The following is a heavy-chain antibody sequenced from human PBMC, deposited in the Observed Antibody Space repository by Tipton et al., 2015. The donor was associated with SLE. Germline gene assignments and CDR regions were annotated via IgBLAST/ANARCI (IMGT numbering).Heavy chain of an antibody. CDR2: IYYSGST. J-gene: IGHJ3*02. D-gene: IGHD5-24*01. V-gene: IGHV4-31*03. CDR3: ARVMGPGQAFDI. CDR1: ADSISREGFY. Sequence: TLSLTCTVSADSISREGFYWSWIRQHPGKGLEWIGYIYYSGSTYYNPSLESRVTISVDTSKNQFSLKLRSVTAADTAVYYCARVMGPGQAFDIWGQGTKVTVSS.